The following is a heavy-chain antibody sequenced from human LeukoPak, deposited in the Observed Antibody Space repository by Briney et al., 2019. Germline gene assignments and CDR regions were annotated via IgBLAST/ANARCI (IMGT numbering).Heavy chain of an antibody. D-gene: IGHD3-16*01. CDR3: ARDREDDYVWGRHIDY. CDR1: GFTFDDYG. J-gene: IGHJ4*02. CDR2: INWNGGST. V-gene: IGHV3-20*04. Sequence: GGSLRLSCAASGFTFDDYGMSWVRQAPGKGLEWVSGINWNGGSTGYADSVKGRFTISRDNAKNSLYLQMNSLRAEDTALYYCARDREDDYVWGRHIDYWGQGTLVTVSS.